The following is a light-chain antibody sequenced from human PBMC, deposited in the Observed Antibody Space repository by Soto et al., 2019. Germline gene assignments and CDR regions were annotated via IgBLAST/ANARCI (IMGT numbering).Light chain of an antibody. Sequence: EIVMTQSPVTLSASSGERVTLSCRASQSVSSDLAWYQQKPGQAPRLLIYAASTRPTGIPARFSGSGSGTEFILTISSLQSEDSAVYYCQQYNNWPPWTFGQGTKVEIK. J-gene: IGKJ1*01. CDR1: QSVSSD. CDR3: QQYNNWPPWT. CDR2: AAS. V-gene: IGKV3-15*01.